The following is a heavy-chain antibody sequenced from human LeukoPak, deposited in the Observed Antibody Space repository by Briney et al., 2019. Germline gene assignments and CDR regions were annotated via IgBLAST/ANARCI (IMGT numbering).Heavy chain of an antibody. CDR1: GFTFSSYS. V-gene: IGHV3-21*01. Sequence: GVSLRLSCAASGFTFSSYSMHWVRQAPGKGLEWVSSISNSSSYIFYADSMKGRFTISRNNAENSLYLQMSSLRAEDTAVYYCARAPTGVLGPTPAGYWGQGTLVTVSS. CDR2: ISNSSSYI. J-gene: IGHJ4*02. CDR3: ARAPTGVLGPTPAGY. D-gene: IGHD1-26*01.